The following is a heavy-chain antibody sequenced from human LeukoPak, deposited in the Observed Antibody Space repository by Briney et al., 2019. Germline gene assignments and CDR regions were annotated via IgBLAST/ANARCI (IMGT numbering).Heavy chain of an antibody. CDR1: GGSISYYY. CDR3: ARLTRFVSGVLNPLDS. V-gene: IGHV4-59*01. J-gene: IGHJ4*02. Sequence: PSETLSLTCTVSGGSISYYYWIWIRQSPGKGLEWIGNIYYRGSTNYNPSFKSRVTISVDTSKNQCSLKLSSVTAADTAIYYCARLTRFVSGVLNPLDSWGQGTLVTVSS. CDR2: IYYRGST. D-gene: IGHD3-3*01.